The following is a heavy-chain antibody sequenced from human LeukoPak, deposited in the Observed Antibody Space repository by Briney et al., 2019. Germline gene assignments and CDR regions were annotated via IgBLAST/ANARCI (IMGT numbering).Heavy chain of an antibody. J-gene: IGHJ4*02. CDR3: AKTESSRSYFIDY. D-gene: IGHD1-26*01. CDR1: GFTFSSYG. CDR2: ISYDGSDK. Sequence: GGSLRLSCAASGFTFSSYGMHWVRQAPGKGLEWVAVISYDGSDKYYADSVKGRFTISRDNSKNTLYVQMLSLRVEDTAVYYCAKTESSRSYFIDYWGQGTLVTVSS. V-gene: IGHV3-30*18.